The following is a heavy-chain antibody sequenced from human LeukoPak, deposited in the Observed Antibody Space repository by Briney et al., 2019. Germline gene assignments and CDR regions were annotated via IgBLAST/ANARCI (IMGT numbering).Heavy chain of an antibody. Sequence: TGGSLRLSCAASGFTFSTYEMNWVRQAPGKGLEWVSSISSSSSYIYYADSVKGRFTISRDNAKNSLYLQMNSLRDEDTAVYYCAREGSSGYYSRRSWFDPWGQGTLVTVSS. J-gene: IGHJ5*02. V-gene: IGHV3-21*01. CDR1: GFTFSTYE. CDR2: ISSSSSYI. CDR3: AREGSSGYYSRRSWFDP. D-gene: IGHD3-22*01.